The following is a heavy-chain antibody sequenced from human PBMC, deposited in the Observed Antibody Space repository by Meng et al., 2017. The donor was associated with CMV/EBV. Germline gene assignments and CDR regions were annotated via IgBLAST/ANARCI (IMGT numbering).Heavy chain of an antibody. V-gene: IGHV1-69*05. CDR3: ARGTPEGGIAAAGTHYYYYYGMDV. D-gene: IGHD6-13*01. Sequence: SVNVSCKASGGTFSSYAISWVRQAPGQGLEWMGGIIPIFGTANYAQKFQGRVTITTDESTSTAYMELSSLRSEDTAVYYCARGTPEGGIAAAGTHYYYYYGMDVWGQGTTVTVSS. J-gene: IGHJ6*02. CDR2: IIPIFGTA. CDR1: GGTFSSYA.